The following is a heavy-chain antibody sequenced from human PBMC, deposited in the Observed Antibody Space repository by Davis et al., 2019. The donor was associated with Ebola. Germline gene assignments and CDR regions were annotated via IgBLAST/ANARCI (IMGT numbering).Heavy chain of an antibody. J-gene: IGHJ6*02. CDR1: GFTFSNYG. CDR2: IRFYGSSK. CDR3: VKTQFLEWSYGMDV. D-gene: IGHD3-3*01. Sequence: PGGSLRLSCAASGFTFSNYGMHWVRQPPGKGLEWVGFIRFYGSSKHHIDSVKGRFTISRDNSKNTLYLQMSSLRAEDTAVYYCVKTQFLEWSYGMDVWGQGTTVTVSS. V-gene: IGHV3-30*02.